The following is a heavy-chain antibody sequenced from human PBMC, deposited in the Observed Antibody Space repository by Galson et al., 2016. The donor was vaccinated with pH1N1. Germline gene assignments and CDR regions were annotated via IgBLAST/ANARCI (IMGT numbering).Heavy chain of an antibody. CDR1: GFTFSNSG. Sequence: SLRLSCAASGFTFSNSGMHWVRQAPGKGMDWVAFIRYDGSEKYYADSVKGRITISRDDSKKTLSLQMNSLRVEDTAVYYCARELGGDSFDYWGQGTLVTVSS. CDR3: ARELGGDSFDY. D-gene: IGHD2-21*02. J-gene: IGHJ4*02. V-gene: IGHV3-30*02. CDR2: IRYDGSEK.